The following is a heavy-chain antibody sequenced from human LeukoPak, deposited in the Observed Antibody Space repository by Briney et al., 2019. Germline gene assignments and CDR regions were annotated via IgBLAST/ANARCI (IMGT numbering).Heavy chain of an antibody. D-gene: IGHD6-19*01. Sequence: GGSLRLSRSASGMTFSSPAMHWVRQAPGMGLEYLSALSVIGGMTFYADSVKGRFTISRENSKNTLYLQMSSLRGEDTAVYYCYVSGWTEDIDNWGQGTLVTVSS. CDR2: LSVIGGMT. CDR1: GMTFSSPA. CDR3: YVSGWTEDIDN. V-gene: IGHV3-64D*06. J-gene: IGHJ4*02.